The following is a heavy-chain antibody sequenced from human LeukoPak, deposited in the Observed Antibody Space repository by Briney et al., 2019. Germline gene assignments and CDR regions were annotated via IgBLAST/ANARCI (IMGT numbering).Heavy chain of an antibody. CDR1: GFTFSGYD. CDR3: TKGGPGDGNWFDL. Sequence: GGSLRLSCVASGFTFSGYDIHWVRQAPGKGLEWVTLISYDGSNKYYADSVKGRFTISRDNPKNTLYLQMNSLRGEDTAVYYCTKGGPGDGNWFDLWGQGTLVTVSS. D-gene: IGHD2-21*02. J-gene: IGHJ5*02. V-gene: IGHV3-30*18. CDR2: ISYDGSNK.